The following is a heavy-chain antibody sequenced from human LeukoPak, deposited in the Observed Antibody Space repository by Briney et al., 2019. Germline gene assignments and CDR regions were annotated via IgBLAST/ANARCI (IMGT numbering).Heavy chain of an antibody. V-gene: IGHV4-59*01. D-gene: IGHD3-22*01. CDR1: GGSISSYY. J-gene: IGHJ4*02. Sequence: SETLSLTCTVSGGSISSYYWSWIRQPPGRGLEWIGYIYYSGSTNYNPSLKSRVTISVDTSKNQFSLKLSSMTAADTAVYYCARVVYSSGYSYYFDYWGQGTLVTVSS. CDR2: IYYSGST. CDR3: ARVVYSSGYSYYFDY.